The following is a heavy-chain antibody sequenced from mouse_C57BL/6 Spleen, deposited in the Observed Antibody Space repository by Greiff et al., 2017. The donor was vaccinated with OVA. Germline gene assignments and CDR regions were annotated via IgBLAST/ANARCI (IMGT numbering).Heavy chain of an antibody. CDR1: GYTFTDYE. J-gene: IGHJ2*01. D-gene: IGHD1-1*01. V-gene: IGHV1-15*01. CDR3: TRWDYYGRGFDY. CDR2: IDPETGGT. Sequence: VKLQESGAELVRPGASVTLSCKASGYTFTDYEMHWVKQTPVHGLEWIGAIDPETGGTAYNQKFKGKAILTADKSSSTAYMELRSLTSEDSAVYYCTRWDYYGRGFDYWGQGTTLTVSS.